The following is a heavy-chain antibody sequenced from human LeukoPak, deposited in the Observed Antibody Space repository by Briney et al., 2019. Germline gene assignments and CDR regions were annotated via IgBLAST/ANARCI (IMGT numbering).Heavy chain of an antibody. J-gene: IGHJ6*03. CDR3: ARYVLSGSYYHYYYYMDV. CDR2: INHSGST. D-gene: IGHD1-26*01. CDR1: GGSFSGYY. Sequence: SETLSLTCAVYGGSFSGYYWSWIRQPPGKGLEWIGEINHSGSTNYNPSLKSRVTISVDTSKNQFSLKLSSVTAADTAVYYCARYVLSGSYYHYYYYMDVWGKGTTVTVSS. V-gene: IGHV4-34*01.